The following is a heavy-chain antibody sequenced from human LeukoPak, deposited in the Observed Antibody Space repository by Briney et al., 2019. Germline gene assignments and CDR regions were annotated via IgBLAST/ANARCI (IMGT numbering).Heavy chain of an antibody. J-gene: IGHJ3*02. CDR2: INPNSGGT. V-gene: IGHV1-2*02. D-gene: IGHD1-14*01. CDR3: ARAGDLRRPRGPQPGHDAFDI. CDR1: GYTFTGYY. Sequence: ASVKVSCKASGYTFTGYYMSWVRQAPGRGLEWMGWINPNSGGTNFAQKLQGRVTMTRDTSISTAYMEVSRLTSDDTAVYYCARAGDLRRPRGPQPGHDAFDIWGQGTTVTVSS.